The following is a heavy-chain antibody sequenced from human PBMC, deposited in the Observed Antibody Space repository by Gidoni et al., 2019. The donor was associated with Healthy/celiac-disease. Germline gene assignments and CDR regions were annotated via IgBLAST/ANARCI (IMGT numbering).Heavy chain of an antibody. CDR3: ANSLMYNWNDGAWFDP. V-gene: IGHV3-23*01. CDR1: GFTFSRYA. J-gene: IGHJ5*02. Sequence: EVQLLESGGGLVQPGGSLRLSCAASGFTFSRYAMTWVRQASGEGLEWVSSISGSGGSTYYADSVKGRFTISRDNSKNTLYLQMNSLRAEDTAVYYCANSLMYNWNDGAWFDPWGQGTLVTVSS. D-gene: IGHD1-1*01. CDR2: ISGSGGST.